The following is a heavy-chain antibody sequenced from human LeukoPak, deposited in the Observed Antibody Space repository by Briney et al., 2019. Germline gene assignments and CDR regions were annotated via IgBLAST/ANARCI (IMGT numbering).Heavy chain of an antibody. Sequence: PGGSLRLSCAASGFTFNSYAMAWVRQAPGKGLEWVSSITDSGISTYYADSVKGGFTSSRDNSKNTLYLQMNSLRAEDTDVYYCAKGLRGNYDYWGQGTLVTVSS. CDR2: ITDSGIST. D-gene: IGHD1-26*01. J-gene: IGHJ4*02. V-gene: IGHV3-23*01. CDR1: GFTFNSYA. CDR3: AKGLRGNYDY.